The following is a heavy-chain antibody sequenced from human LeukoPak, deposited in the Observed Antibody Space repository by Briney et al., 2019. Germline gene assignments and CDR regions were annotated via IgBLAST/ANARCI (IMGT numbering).Heavy chain of an antibody. CDR1: GFTFSSYA. CDR3: AREGAYSYGYEFANDY. D-gene: IGHD5-18*01. J-gene: IGHJ4*02. CDR2: ISYDGSNK. V-gene: IGHV3-30-3*01. Sequence: GGSLRLSCAASGFTFSSYAMHWARQAPGKGLEWVAVISYDGSNKYYADSVKGRFTISRDNSKNTLYLQMNSLRAEDTAVYYCAREGAYSYGYEFANDYWGQGTLVTVSS.